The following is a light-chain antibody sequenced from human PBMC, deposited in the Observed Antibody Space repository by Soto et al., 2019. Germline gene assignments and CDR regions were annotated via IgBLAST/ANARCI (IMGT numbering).Light chain of an antibody. CDR1: QSVSSY. V-gene: IGKV3-11*01. J-gene: IGKJ2*01. CDR2: DAS. Sequence: EIVLTQSPATVSLSQGERATLSCRASQSVSSYLAWYQQKPGQAPRLLIYDASNRATGIPARFSGSGSGTDFTLTISSLEPEDFAVYYCQQRSNWPPTFGQRTMVDIK. CDR3: QQRSNWPPT.